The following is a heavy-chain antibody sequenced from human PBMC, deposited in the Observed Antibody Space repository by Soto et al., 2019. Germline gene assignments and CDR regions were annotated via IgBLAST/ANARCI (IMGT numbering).Heavy chain of an antibody. D-gene: IGHD2-2*01. Sequence: GGSLRLSCAASGFTFDRYGMHWVRQAPSKGLEWVAVIWSDGSTEYYADSVKGRFTISRDNSKNTMYLQMNSLRGEDTGVYYCARGRIPSAIFDWFDPWGQGTLVTVSS. J-gene: IGHJ5*02. CDR1: GFTFDRYG. CDR3: ARGRIPSAIFDWFDP. CDR2: IWSDGSTE. V-gene: IGHV3-33*01.